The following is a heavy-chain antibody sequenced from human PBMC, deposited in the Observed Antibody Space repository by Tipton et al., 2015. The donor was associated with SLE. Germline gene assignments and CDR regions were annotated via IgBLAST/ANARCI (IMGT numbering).Heavy chain of an antibody. CDR2: IYTSGST. CDR3: ARIVVEYGAFDI. V-gene: IGHV4-59*10. J-gene: IGHJ3*02. Sequence: TLSLTCAVYGGSFSGYYWSWIRQPAGKGLEWIGRIYTSGSTNYNPSLKSRVTISVDTSKNQFSLKLSSVTAADTAVYYCARIVVEYGAFDIWGQGTMVTVSS. D-gene: IGHD2-15*01. CDR1: GGSFSGYY.